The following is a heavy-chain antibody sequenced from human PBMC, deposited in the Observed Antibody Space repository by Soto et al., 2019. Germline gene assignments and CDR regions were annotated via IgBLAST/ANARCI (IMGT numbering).Heavy chain of an antibody. J-gene: IGHJ6*02. Sequence: WASVKVSCKASGYTFSSYGISWVRQAPGQGLEWMGWISAYNGDTHYAQKFQGRVTMTTDASTSTAYMELRSLRSDDTAVYYCAREQKRYSSYAMGVWGQGTTVTVSS. CDR1: GYTFSSYG. CDR2: ISAYNGDT. CDR3: AREQKRYSSYAMGV. V-gene: IGHV1-18*04.